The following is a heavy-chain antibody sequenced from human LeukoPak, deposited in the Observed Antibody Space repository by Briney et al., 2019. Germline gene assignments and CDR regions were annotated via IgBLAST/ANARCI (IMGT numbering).Heavy chain of an antibody. J-gene: IGHJ4*02. CDR2: INHSGST. D-gene: IGHD6-13*01. CDR3: ARKASSWFDY. Sequence: SETLSLTCTVSGGSISSYYWSWIRQPPGKGLEWIGEINHSGSTNYNPSLKSRVTISVDTSKNQFSLKLSSVTAADTAVYYCARKASSWFDYWGQGTLVTVSS. V-gene: IGHV4-34*01. CDR1: GGSISSYY.